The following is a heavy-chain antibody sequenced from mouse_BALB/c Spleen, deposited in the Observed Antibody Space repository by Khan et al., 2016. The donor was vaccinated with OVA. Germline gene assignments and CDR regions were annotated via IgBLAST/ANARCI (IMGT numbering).Heavy chain of an antibody. CDR3: AGGRAY. V-gene: IGHV3-2*02. D-gene: IGHD3-3*01. Sequence: EVQLQESGPGLVKPSQSLSLTCTVTGYSITSDYAWNWIRQFPGNKLEWMGYIHYSGSTSYIPSLKSRISITRDTSKTQFFLHLNSVTSGDTATYWCAGGRAYWGQGTLVTVSA. CDR1: GYSITSDYA. CDR2: IHYSGST. J-gene: IGHJ3*01.